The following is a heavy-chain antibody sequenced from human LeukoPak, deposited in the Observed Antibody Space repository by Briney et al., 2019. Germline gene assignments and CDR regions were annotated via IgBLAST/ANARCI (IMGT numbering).Heavy chain of an antibody. CDR1: GFTFSNAW. CDR3: TTGFIVATIPDY. J-gene: IGHJ4*02. Sequence: PGGSLRLSCAASGFTFSNAWMSWVRQAPGKGLEWVGRIKSKTDGGTTDYAAPVKGRFTISRDDSKNTLYLQMNSLKTEDTAVYYCTTGFIVATIPDYWGQGTLVTVSS. V-gene: IGHV3-15*01. CDR2: IKSKTDGGTT. D-gene: IGHD5-12*01.